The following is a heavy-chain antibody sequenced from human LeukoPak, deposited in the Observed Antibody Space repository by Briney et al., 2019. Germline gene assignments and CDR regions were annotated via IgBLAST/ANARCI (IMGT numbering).Heavy chain of an antibody. CDR2: VHHSGTT. CDR1: GYSISSGYN. Sequence: SETLSLTCSVTGYSISSGYNWAWIRQPPGKALEWIASVHHSGTTYYSPSLKSRVTISTDTSKNHFSLKLTSVIAADTAVYYCARDGGSPLWGQGTLVTVSS. J-gene: IGHJ4*02. D-gene: IGHD1-26*01. V-gene: IGHV4-38-2*02. CDR3: ARDGGSPL.